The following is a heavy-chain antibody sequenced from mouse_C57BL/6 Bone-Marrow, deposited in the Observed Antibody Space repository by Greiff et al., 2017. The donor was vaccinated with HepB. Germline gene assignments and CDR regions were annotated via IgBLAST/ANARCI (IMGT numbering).Heavy chain of an antibody. J-gene: IGHJ2*01. CDR2: INYDGSST. CDR1: GFTFSDYY. D-gene: IGHD1-1*01. CDR3: ARELLFDY. Sequence: EVKLVESAGGLVQPGSSMKLSCTASGFTFSDYYMAWVRQVPEKGLEWVANINYDGSSTYYLDSLKSRFIISRDNAKNILYLQMSSLKSEDTATYYCARELLFDYWGQGTTLTVSS. V-gene: IGHV5-16*01.